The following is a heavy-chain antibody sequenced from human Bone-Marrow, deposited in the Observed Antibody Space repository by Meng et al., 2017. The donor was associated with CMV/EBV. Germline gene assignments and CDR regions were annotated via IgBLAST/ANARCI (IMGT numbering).Heavy chain of an antibody. Sequence: GESLKISCASSGFTFSSYAMHWVRQAPGKGLEWVAVISYDGSNKYYADSVKGRFTISRDNSKNTLYLQINSLRAEDTAVYYCARVEGGSYYAYYYYGMDVWGQETTVTVSS. CDR3: ARVEGGSYYAYYYYGMDV. V-gene: IGHV3-30-3*01. CDR2: ISYDGSNK. J-gene: IGHJ6*02. D-gene: IGHD1-26*01. CDR1: GFTFSSYA.